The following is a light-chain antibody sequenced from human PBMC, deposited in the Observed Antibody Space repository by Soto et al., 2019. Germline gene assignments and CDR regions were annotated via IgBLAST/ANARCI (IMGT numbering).Light chain of an antibody. CDR1: SSNIGNNY. V-gene: IGLV1-51*01. CDR2: DND. CDR3: ATWDGSLPGEV. Sequence: QSVLTQPPSVSAAPGQKVTISCSGSSSNIGNNYVSWYQQLPGTAPKLLTYDNDKRPSGIPDRFSGSKSGTSATLAITGLQTGDEADYYCATWDGSLPGEVFGGGTKLTVL. J-gene: IGLJ2*01.